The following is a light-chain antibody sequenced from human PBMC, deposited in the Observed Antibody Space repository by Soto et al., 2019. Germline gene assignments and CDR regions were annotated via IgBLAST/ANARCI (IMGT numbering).Light chain of an antibody. CDR3: QTWGTGIQV. V-gene: IGLV4-69*01. CDR2: VDSDGSH. Sequence: QTVVTQSPSASASLGGSVKLTCTLGSGHSNYAVAWHQLQPDKGPRYLMKVDSDGSHTKGDGIPGRFSGSSSGTERYLTISSLQSDDEADYYCQTWGTGIQVFGGGTKVTVL. CDR1: SGHSNYA. J-gene: IGLJ3*02.